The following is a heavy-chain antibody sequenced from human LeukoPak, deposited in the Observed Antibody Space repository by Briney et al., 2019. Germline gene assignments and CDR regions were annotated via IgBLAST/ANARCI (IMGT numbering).Heavy chain of an antibody. J-gene: IGHJ4*02. Sequence: GGSLRLSCAASGFTFSSYAMHWVRQAPGKGLEYVSAISSNGGSTYYANSVKGRFTISRDNSKNTLYLQMGSLRAEDMAVYYCARVYDSSGYSPGRYFDYWGQGTLVTVSS. CDR1: GFTFSSYA. CDR3: ARVYDSSGYSPGRYFDY. V-gene: IGHV3-64*01. D-gene: IGHD3-22*01. CDR2: ISSNGGST.